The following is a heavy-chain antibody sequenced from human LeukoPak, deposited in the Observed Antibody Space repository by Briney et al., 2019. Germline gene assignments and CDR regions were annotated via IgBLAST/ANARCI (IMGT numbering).Heavy chain of an antibody. CDR2: MQSTGNS. CDR3: ARDKRHSYGRYFDP. V-gene: IGHV4-59*01. D-gene: IGHD5-18*01. J-gene: IGHJ4*02. CDR1: GDSISTYH. Sequence: PSETLSLTCSVSGDSISTYHWNWIRTPPGKGLEWIGYMQSTGNSNYNPSLKNRVNIFVDMSKNQFVLNLRSVTAADTAVYYCARDKRHSYGRYFDPWGQGMLVTVSS.